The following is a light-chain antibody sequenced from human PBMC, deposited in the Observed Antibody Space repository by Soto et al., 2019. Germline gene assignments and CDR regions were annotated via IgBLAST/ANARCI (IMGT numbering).Light chain of an antibody. CDR3: QQYGTSEII. J-gene: IGKJ5*01. CDR1: QSLSNSF. CDR2: DTT. V-gene: IGKV3-20*01. Sequence: EIVLTQSPGTLSFSPGERATLSCRASQSLSNSFIAWYQQKPGQAPRLLIYDTTNRATGIPDRFSGSGSGTDFTLTISRLEPEDFAVFYCQQYGTSEIIFGQGTRLEIK.